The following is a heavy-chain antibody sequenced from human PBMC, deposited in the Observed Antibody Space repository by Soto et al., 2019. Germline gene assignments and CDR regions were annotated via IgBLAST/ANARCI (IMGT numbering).Heavy chain of an antibody. J-gene: IGHJ4*02. CDR2: ISYDGNTE. CDR3: ARGGYYGGIDY. V-gene: IGHV3-30-3*01. CDR1: GFTFSRYS. D-gene: IGHD4-17*01. Sequence: QVQPVESGGGVVQPGRSLRLSCAASGFTFSRYSMHWVRQAPGKGLEWVAVISYDGNTEYHADSVKGRFTISRDSSKNTVFLQMNSLRVEDTAVYFCARGGYYGGIDYWGQGTLVTVSS.